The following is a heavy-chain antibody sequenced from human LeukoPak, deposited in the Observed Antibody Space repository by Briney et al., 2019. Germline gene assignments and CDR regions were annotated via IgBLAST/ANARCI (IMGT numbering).Heavy chain of an antibody. J-gene: IGHJ4*02. Sequence: GRPLRLSCAASGFTFNSFPMHWVRQAPGKGLEWVGLISFDGSDKSYADSVEGRFTISRDNSKNTLYLQMNSLSAEDTAVYYCARVLGFGSPPAYWGQGTVVSVSS. CDR3: ARVLGFGSPPAY. V-gene: IGHV3-30*04. CDR1: GFTFNSFP. CDR2: ISFDGSDK. D-gene: IGHD3-10*01.